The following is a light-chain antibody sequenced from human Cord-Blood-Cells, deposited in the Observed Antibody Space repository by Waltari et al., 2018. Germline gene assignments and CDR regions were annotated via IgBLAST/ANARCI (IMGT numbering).Light chain of an antibody. CDR1: QGISSY. Sequence: DIQLTQSPSFLSASVXDRVTITCRASQGISSYVAWYQQKPGKAPKLLIYDASTLQTGVPSRFSGSGSGTEFTLTISSLQPEDFATYYCQQXNSYPHTFGQGTKLEIK. CDR2: DAS. J-gene: IGKJ2*01. V-gene: IGKV1-9*01. CDR3: QQXNSYPHT.